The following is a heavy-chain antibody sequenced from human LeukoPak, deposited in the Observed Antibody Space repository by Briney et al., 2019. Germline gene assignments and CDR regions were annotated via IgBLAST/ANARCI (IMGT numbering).Heavy chain of an antibody. J-gene: IGHJ4*02. CDR2: ISSSSSYI. CDR3: ARDAAAPYYYDSSGYSGGFY. D-gene: IGHD3-22*01. Sequence: GGSLRLSCAASGFTFSSYSMNWVRQAPGKGLEWVSSISSSSSYIYYADSVKGRFTISRDNAKNSLYPQMNSLRAEDTAVYYCARDAAAPYYYDSSGYSGGFYWGQGTLVTVSS. V-gene: IGHV3-21*01. CDR1: GFTFSSYS.